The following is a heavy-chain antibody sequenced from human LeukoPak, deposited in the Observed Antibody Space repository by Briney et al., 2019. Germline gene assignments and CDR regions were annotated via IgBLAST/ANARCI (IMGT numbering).Heavy chain of an antibody. V-gene: IGHV1-24*01. CDR3: ATHLHSGSSRRDWDY. CDR1: GYTLTELS. D-gene: IGHD1-26*01. J-gene: IGHJ4*02. CDR2: FDPEDGET. Sequence: ASVKVSCKVSGYTLTELSMHWVRQAPGKGLEWTGGFDPEDGETIYAQKFQGRVTMTEDTSTDTAYMELSSLRSEDTAVYYCATHLHSGSSRRDWDYWGQGTLVTVSS.